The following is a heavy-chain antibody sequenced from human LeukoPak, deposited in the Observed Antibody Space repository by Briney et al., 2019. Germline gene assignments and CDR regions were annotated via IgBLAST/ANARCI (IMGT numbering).Heavy chain of an antibody. CDR1: GFTFSSYG. J-gene: IGHJ4*02. D-gene: IGHD4-17*01. V-gene: IGHV3-33*08. Sequence: PGGSLRLSCAASGFTFSSYGIHWVRQAPGKGLEWVAVIWNDGSKTNYVDSVKGRFTISRDNSKNTLYLQLNSPRAEDTAVYYCARETGLRTFDNWGQGTLVTVSS. CDR3: ARETGLRTFDN. CDR2: IWNDGSKT.